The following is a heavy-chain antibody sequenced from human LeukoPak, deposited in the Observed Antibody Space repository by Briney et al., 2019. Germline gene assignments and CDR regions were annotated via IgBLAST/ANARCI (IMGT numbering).Heavy chain of an antibody. J-gene: IGHJ6*02. CDR1: GFTFSDYY. CDR2: ISSSVSTI. Sequence: GGSLRLSCAASGFTFSDYYMSWIRQAPGKGLEWVSYISSSVSTIYYADSVKGRFTISRDNAKNSLYLQMNTLRAEDTAVYYCARVPNYYYYGMDVWGQGTTVTVSS. V-gene: IGHV3-11*01. CDR3: ARVPNYYYYGMDV.